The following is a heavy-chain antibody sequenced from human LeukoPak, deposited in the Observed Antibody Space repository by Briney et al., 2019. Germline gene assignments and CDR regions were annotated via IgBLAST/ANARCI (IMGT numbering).Heavy chain of an antibody. CDR1: GYTFTSNY. Sequence: ASVKVSCKASGYTFTSNYMHWVRQAPGQGLEWMGIINPSGGSTRYAQKVQGRVTMTRDTSTSTVYMELSSLRSEDTAVYYCVRGSSTSAYFDNWGREPGSPSPQ. J-gene: IGHJ4*02. V-gene: IGHV1-46*01. D-gene: IGHD2-2*01. CDR2: INPSGGST. CDR3: VRGSSTSAYFDN.